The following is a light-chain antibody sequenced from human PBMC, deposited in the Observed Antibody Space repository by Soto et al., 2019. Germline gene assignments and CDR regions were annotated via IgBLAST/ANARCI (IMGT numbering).Light chain of an antibody. V-gene: IGKV3-20*01. CDR1: QGINRK. CDR2: GAS. J-gene: IGKJ5*01. CDR3: QQYGSSPLT. Sequence: EIVMTQSPATLSVSPGERVTLSFRASQGINRKLAWYQQKPGQAPRLLIYGASSRATGIPDRFSGSGSGTDFTLTISRLEPEDFAVYYCQQYGSSPLTFGQGTRLEIK.